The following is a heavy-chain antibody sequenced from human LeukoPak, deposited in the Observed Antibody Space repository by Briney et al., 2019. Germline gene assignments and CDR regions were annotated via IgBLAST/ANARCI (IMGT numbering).Heavy chain of an antibody. Sequence: GGSLRLSCAASGFTFDDYAMHWVRQAPGKGLEGVSGISWNSGSIGYADSVKGRFTISRDNAKNSLYLQMNSLRAEDTALYYCAKSIAAAAPNWFDPWGQGTLVTVSS. J-gene: IGHJ5*02. V-gene: IGHV3-9*01. CDR1: GFTFDDYA. CDR2: ISWNSGSI. D-gene: IGHD6-13*01. CDR3: AKSIAAAAPNWFDP.